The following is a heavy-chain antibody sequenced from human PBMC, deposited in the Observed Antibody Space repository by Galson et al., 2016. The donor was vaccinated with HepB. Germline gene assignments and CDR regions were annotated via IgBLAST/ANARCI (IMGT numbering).Heavy chain of an antibody. Sequence: SLRLSCAASGFIFSYYDMNWVRQAPGKGLEWISYISGSSSTIYYADSVKGRFTISRDNAKNSLFLQMNSLRAEDTAVYYCARPITPKQAHFDYWGQGTLVTVSS. CDR1: GFIFSYYD. V-gene: IGHV3-48*04. J-gene: IGHJ4*02. D-gene: IGHD4-23*01. CDR2: ISGSSSTI. CDR3: ARPITPKQAHFDY.